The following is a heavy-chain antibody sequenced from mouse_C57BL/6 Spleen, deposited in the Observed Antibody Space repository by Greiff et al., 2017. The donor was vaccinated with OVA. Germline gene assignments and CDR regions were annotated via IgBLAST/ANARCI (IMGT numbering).Heavy chain of an antibody. CDR2: INPNYGTT. D-gene: IGHD1-1*01. V-gene: IGHV1-39*01. J-gene: IGHJ1*03. CDR3: ARRTTVGADWYFDV. Sequence: VQLQQSGPELVKPGASVKISCKASGYSFTDYNMNWVKQSNGKSLEWIGVINPNYGTTSYNQKFKGKATLTVDQSSSTAYMQLNSLTSEDSAVYYYARRTTVGADWYFDVWGTGTTVTVSS. CDR1: GYSFTDYN.